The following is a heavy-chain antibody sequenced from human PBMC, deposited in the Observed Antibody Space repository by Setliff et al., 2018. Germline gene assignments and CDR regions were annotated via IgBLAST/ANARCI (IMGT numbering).Heavy chain of an antibody. J-gene: IGHJ5*02. CDR2: INPSGGST. CDR1: GYTFTSYY. V-gene: IGHV1-46*01. CDR3: ARDVPLTTVTKNYFGP. Sequence: ASVKVSCKASGYTFTSYYMNWVRQAPGQGLEWMGIINPSGGSTSYAQKFQGRATMTRDTSTSTVHMALSSLRSEDTAVSYCARDVPLTTVTKNYFGPWGQGTLVTVSS. D-gene: IGHD4-17*01.